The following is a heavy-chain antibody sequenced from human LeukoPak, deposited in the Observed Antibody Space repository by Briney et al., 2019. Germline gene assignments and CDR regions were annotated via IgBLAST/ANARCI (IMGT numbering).Heavy chain of an antibody. Sequence: SETLSLTCAVYGGSFSGYYWSWIRQPPGKGLEWIGEINHSGSTNYNPSLKSRVTISVDTSKNQFSLKLSSVTAADTAVYYCARQTGILTGYYYFDYWGQGTLVTVSS. CDR2: INHSGST. D-gene: IGHD3-9*01. CDR3: ARQTGILTGYYYFDY. J-gene: IGHJ4*02. CDR1: GGSFSGYY. V-gene: IGHV4-34*01.